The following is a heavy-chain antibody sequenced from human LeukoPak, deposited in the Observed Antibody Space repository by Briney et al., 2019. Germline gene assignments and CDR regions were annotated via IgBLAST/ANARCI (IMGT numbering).Heavy chain of an antibody. V-gene: IGHV3-48*01. Sequence: GGSLRLSCAASGFTFSSYSMNWVRQAPGKGLEWVSYISSSSSTIYYADSVKGRFTTSRDNAKNSLYLQMNSLRAEDTAVYYCARGGVGYGYVWGSYRGAFDIWGQGTMVTVSS. CDR1: GFTFSSYS. CDR3: ARGGVGYGYVWGSYRGAFDI. D-gene: IGHD3-16*02. J-gene: IGHJ3*02. CDR2: ISSSSSTI.